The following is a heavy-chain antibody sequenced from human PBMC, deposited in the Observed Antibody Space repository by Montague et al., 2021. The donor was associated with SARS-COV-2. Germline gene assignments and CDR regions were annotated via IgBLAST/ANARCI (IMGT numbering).Heavy chain of an antibody. V-gene: IGHV4-59*01. CDR3: ARHSPGYRYFYYLDV. D-gene: IGHD1-1*01. J-gene: IGHJ6*03. CDR1: GASISSYY. Sequence: SETLSLTCTVSGASISSYYWSWIRQPPGKGLEWIGYLSYSGSTNYNPSLKSRVTISVDTSKNQFSLRLNSVTAADTAVYYCARHSPGYRYFYYLDVWGKGTTVTVSS. CDR2: LSYSGST.